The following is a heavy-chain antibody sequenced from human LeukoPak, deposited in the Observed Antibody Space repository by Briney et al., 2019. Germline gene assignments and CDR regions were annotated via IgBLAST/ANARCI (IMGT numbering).Heavy chain of an antibody. CDR2: ISYTGTS. CDR1: AGSISSTNYC. J-gene: IGHJ4*02. V-gene: IGHV4-39*07. CDR3: AGDPYYYGSGSYIDY. Sequence: TSETLSLTCTVSAGSISSTNYCWGWIRQPPGKGLEWIGSISYTGTSYYNPSLKSRVTISIDTSKNQFSLKLSSVTAADTAVYYCAGDPYYYGSGSYIDYWGQGTLVTVSS. D-gene: IGHD3-10*01.